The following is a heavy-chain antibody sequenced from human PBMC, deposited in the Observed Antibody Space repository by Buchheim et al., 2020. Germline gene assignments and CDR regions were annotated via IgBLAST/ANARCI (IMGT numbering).Heavy chain of an antibody. CDR2: MYASGGT. CDR1: GFSVNSRF. D-gene: IGHD2-8*01. Sequence: ELQVVESGGDLVQPGGSLRLSCEASGFSVNSRFMSWVRQAPGKGLEWVSVMYASGGTVYAESVKGRFTIFRDNSWNMVFLQMNSLRAEDTAVYYCARDTNGDKYAWGQGTL. CDR3: ARDTNGDKYA. J-gene: IGHJ4*02. V-gene: IGHV3-66*01.